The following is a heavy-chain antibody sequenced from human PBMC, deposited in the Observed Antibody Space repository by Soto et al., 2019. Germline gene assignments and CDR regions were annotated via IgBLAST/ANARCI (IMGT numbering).Heavy chain of an antibody. J-gene: IGHJ3*02. CDR2: IYYSGST. CDR1: GGSISSYY. V-gene: IGHV4-59*01. CDR3: ARERDGYNPTAFDI. D-gene: IGHD5-12*01. Sequence: PSETLSLTCTVSGGSISSYYWSWIRQPPGKGLEWIGYIYYSGSTNYNPSLKSRVTISVDTSKNQFSLKLSSVTAADTAVYYCARERDGYNPTAFDIWGQGTMVTV.